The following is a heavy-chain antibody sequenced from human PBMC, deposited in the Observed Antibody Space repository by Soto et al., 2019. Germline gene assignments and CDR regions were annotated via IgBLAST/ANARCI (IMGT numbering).Heavy chain of an antibody. Sequence: VQLVQSGAEVKTPGASVKVSCKASGYPFTDSYMHWVRQAPGQGHEWMGWINPTTGGTNYAQTFQGSVTLTRDTSISTAYMEVSSLTSDDTAVYYCARDGATIFGVIGDALDIWGHGTMVTVAS. CDR2: INPTTGGT. CDR3: ARDGATIFGVIGDALDI. J-gene: IGHJ3*02. V-gene: IGHV1-2*04. D-gene: IGHD3-3*01. CDR1: GYPFTDSY.